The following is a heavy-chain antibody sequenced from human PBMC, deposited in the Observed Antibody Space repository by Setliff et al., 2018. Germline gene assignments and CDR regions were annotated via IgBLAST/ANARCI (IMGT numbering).Heavy chain of an antibody. CDR2: IRQDGNEI. Sequence: PGGSLRLSCAASALTFSRYWMKWVRQAPGKGLEWVAEIRQDGNEIYYVDSVRGRFTISRDTAKNSVYLQMNSLRAEDTGVYYCASGDWFYFDCWGQGTLVTVSS. CDR3: ASGDWFYFDC. D-gene: IGHD2-21*01. J-gene: IGHJ4*02. V-gene: IGHV3-7*01. CDR1: ALTFSRYW.